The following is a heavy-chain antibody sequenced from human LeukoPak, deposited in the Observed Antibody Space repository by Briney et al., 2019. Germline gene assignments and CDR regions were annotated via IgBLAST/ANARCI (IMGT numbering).Heavy chain of an antibody. V-gene: IGHV3-66*01. J-gene: IGHJ4*02. D-gene: IGHD3-22*01. CDR1: GFTVSSNY. CDR3: ARVGDYYDSSGYYTKGYFDY. CDR2: IYSGGST. Sequence: GGSLRLSCAASGFTVSSNYMSWVRQAPGKGLEWVSVIYSGGSTYYADSVKGRFTISSDNSKNTLYLQMNSLRAEDTAVYYCARVGDYYDSSGYYTKGYFDYWGQGTLVTVSS.